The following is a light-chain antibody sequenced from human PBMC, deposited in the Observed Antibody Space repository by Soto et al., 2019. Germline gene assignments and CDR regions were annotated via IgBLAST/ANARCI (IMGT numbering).Light chain of an antibody. J-gene: IGKJ1*01. CDR2: GAS. Sequence: IVLTQSPGTLSLSPWKRATLSCRASQSISSSYLAWYQQRPGQAPRLLIYGASSRATGIPDRFSGSGSGTEFTLTISRLEPEDFAVYYCQHYGSSPTFGQGTKVDIK. V-gene: IGKV3-20*01. CDR3: QHYGSSPT. CDR1: QSISSSY.